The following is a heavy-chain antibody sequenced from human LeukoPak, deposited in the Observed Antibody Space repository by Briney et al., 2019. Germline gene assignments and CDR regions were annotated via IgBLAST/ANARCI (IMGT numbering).Heavy chain of an antibody. Sequence: GGSLRLSCGASGFTFSSYGMHWVRQAPGKGLEWVAVISSDGSNKYYADSVKGRFTISRDNSKNTLYLQMNSLRAEDTAVYYCARNYYDSSAYYYFDYWGQGTLVTVSS. CDR1: GFTFSSYG. J-gene: IGHJ4*02. D-gene: IGHD3-22*01. V-gene: IGHV3-30*03. CDR3: ARNYYDSSAYYYFDY. CDR2: ISSDGSNK.